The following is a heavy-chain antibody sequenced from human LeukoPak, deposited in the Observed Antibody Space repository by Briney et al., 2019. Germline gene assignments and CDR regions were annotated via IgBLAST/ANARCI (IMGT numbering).Heavy chain of an antibody. J-gene: IGHJ1*01. V-gene: IGHV4-38-2*01. CDR2: IYYSGRT. Sequence: SETLSLTCAVSGYSISSGYYWGWIRQPPGKGLEWIGTIYYSGRTYYSPSLKSRVTMSVDPSNNQFSLNLRSVTAAGTAVYYCARRRYYDGSCYLEWGQGTLLSVSS. CDR3: ARRRYYDGSCYLE. D-gene: IGHD3-22*01. CDR1: GYSISSGYY.